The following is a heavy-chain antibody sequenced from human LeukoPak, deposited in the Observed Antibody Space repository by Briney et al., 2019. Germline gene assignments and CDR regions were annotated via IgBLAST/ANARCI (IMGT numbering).Heavy chain of an antibody. CDR1: GGSISSSNW. CDR2: IYHIGST. Sequence: SETLSLTCAVSGGSISSSNWWSWVRRPPGKGLEWIGEIYHIGSTNYNPSLKSRVTISVDKSKNQFSLKLSSVTAADTGVYYCARRYIRGDTYGFDIWGQGTMVTVSS. D-gene: IGHD3-10*01. CDR3: ARRYIRGDTYGFDI. V-gene: IGHV4-4*02. J-gene: IGHJ3*02.